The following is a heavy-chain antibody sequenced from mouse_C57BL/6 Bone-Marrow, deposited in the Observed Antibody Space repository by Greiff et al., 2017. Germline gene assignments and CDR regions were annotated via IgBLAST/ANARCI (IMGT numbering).Heavy chain of an antibody. V-gene: IGHV1-82*01. D-gene: IGHD1-1*01. J-gene: IGHJ1*03. Sequence: VQLQQSGPELVKPGASVKISCKASGYAFSSSWMNWVKQRPGKGLEWIGRIYTGDGDTNYNGKFKGKATLTADKSSSTAYMQLSSLTSEDSAVYFCASLVATRYFDVWGTGTTVTVSS. CDR2: IYTGDGDT. CDR3: ASLVATRYFDV. CDR1: GYAFSSSW.